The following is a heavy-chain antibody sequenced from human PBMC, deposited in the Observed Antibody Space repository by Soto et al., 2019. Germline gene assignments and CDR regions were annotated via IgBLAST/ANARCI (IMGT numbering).Heavy chain of an antibody. V-gene: IGHV1-69*18. CDR3: AREMPSTAAAYFYYSLNV. CDR2: IVPVFPSV. J-gene: IGHJ6*02. D-gene: IGHD6-13*01. Sequence: QVQLVQSGAEVKRPGSSVKVSCKASGGAFNNYAIYWVRQAPGQGLEWLGTIVPVFPSVYYAPRFQGRLPITADGSTDTVYMMLTSPKSEDTAVYYCAREMPSTAAAYFYYSLNVWGQGTSVTVSS. CDR1: GGAFNNYA.